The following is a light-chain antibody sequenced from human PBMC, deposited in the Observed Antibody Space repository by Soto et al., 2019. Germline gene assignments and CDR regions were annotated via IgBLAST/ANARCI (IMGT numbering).Light chain of an antibody. Sequence: EIVLTQSPVTLSLSPGERATISCRASQSVSSYLAWYQQKPGQAPRLLIYDASNRATGIPARFSGSGSGTDFTLSISSLEPEDLAVYYCQQRSNWPPTFGQGTKVEIK. CDR3: QQRSNWPPT. CDR1: QSVSSY. J-gene: IGKJ1*01. CDR2: DAS. V-gene: IGKV3-11*01.